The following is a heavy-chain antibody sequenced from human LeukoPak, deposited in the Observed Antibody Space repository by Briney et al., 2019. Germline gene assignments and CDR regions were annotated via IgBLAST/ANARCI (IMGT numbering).Heavy chain of an antibody. CDR2: IYYSGST. J-gene: IGHJ4*02. CDR1: GGSISTDH. Sequence: SETLSLTCNVSGGSISTDHWSWIRQPPGKGLEWIGYIYYSGSTNYNPSLKSRVTMSVDRSTKQVSLKLRSVTPADTAAYYCARNSYGDYVDYWGQGTLVTVSS. D-gene: IGHD4/OR15-4a*01. V-gene: IGHV4-59*01. CDR3: ARNSYGDYVDY.